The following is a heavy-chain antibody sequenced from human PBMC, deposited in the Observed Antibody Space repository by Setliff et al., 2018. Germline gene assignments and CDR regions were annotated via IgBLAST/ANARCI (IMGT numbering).Heavy chain of an antibody. CDR1: GYTFTTYA. D-gene: IGHD3-10*02. Sequence: ASVKVSCKASGYTFTTYAIHWVRQAPGQRLEWMGWINAGNGHTKYSQEFQGRVTISSDTAASVKGRFTFSRDDSKNSVYLHMNSLQTEDTAVYYCVRGYPTTDYWGQGTLVTVSS. CDR2: INAGNGHT. J-gene: IGHJ4*02. CDR3: MNSLQTEDTAVYYCVRGYPTTDY. V-gene: IGHV1-3*03.